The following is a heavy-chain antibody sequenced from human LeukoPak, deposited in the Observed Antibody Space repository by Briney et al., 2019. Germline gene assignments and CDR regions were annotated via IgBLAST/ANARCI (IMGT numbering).Heavy chain of an antibody. D-gene: IGHD4-23*01. CDR1: GFTFSSYW. J-gene: IGHJ4*02. Sequence: GGSLRLSCAASGFTFSSYWMNWVGQAPGKGLVWVSRIASDGSSTTYADSVKGRFSISRDNAKNTLYLQMNSLRVEDTAVYYCARGRPHGNDYWGQGTLVTVSS. CDR3: ARGRPHGNDY. CDR2: IASDGSST. V-gene: IGHV3-74*01.